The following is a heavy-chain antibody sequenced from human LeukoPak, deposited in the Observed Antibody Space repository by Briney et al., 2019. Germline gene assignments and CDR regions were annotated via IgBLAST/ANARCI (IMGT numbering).Heavy chain of an antibody. Sequence: GGFLRLSCAASGFTFSDYYMSWIRQAPGKGLEWVSYISSSGSTIYYADSVKGRFTISRDNAKNSLYLQMNSLRAEDTAVYYCARVTRSRWVLGAFDIWGQGTMVTVSS. V-gene: IGHV3-11*01. CDR3: ARVTRSRWVLGAFDI. CDR1: GFTFSDYY. CDR2: ISSSGSTI. J-gene: IGHJ3*02. D-gene: IGHD6-13*01.